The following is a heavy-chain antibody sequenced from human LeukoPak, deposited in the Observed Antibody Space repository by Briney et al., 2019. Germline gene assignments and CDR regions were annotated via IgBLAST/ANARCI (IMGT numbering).Heavy chain of an antibody. Sequence: SETLSLTCTVSGGSISSYYWGWIRQPPGKGLECIGSIFYSGRTYYNPSLKSRVTISVDTSMNQFSLKLSSVTAADTAVYYCARVGYSSSIDYWGQGTPVTVSS. D-gene: IGHD6-6*01. V-gene: IGHV4-39*07. CDR3: ARVGYSSSIDY. CDR2: IFYSGRT. CDR1: GGSISSYY. J-gene: IGHJ4*02.